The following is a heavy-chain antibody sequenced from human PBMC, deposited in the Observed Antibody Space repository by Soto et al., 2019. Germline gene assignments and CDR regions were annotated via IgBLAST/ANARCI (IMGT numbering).Heavy chain of an antibody. V-gene: IGHV1-46*01. J-gene: IGHJ5*02. D-gene: IGHD6-13*01. CDR3: ASHRPKYSSSWYVP. CDR1: GYKFTTYS. Sequence: ASVKVSCKASGYKFTTYSIHWVRQAPGQGLEWMGMIHPSGDTGYAQKFRGRVTMTIDTSTTTAYMELRNLTSEDTAVYYCASHRPKYSSSWYVPWGQGTLVTVSS. CDR2: IHPSGDT.